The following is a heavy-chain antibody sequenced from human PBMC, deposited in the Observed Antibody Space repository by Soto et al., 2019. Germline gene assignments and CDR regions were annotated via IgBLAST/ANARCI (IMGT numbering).Heavy chain of an antibody. CDR2: ISWDGGST. V-gene: IGHV3-43*01. D-gene: IGHD6-13*01. CDR1: GFTFDDYA. Sequence: EVQLVESGGGLVQPGRSLRLSCAASGFTFDDYAMHWVRQAPGKGLEWVSLISWDGGSTCYADSVKGRFTISRDNSKNSLYLQMNSLRTEDTALYYCAKDPRGVSYYYYGMDVWGQGTTVTVSS. CDR3: AKDPRGVSYYYYGMDV. J-gene: IGHJ6*02.